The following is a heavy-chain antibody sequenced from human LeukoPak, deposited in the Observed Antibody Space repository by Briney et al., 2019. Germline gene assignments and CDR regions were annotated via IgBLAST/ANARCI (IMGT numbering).Heavy chain of an antibody. D-gene: IGHD3-3*01. CDR3: ARGRYDFWSGYHGPFDY. CDR1: GGSFSGYY. V-gene: IGHV4-34*01. J-gene: IGHJ4*02. CDR2: INPSGST. Sequence: SETLSLTCAVYGGSFSGYYWSWIRQPPGEGLGWDGEINPSGSTNYNPSLKSRVTISVDTSNNHFSLKRSSVTAADTAVYYCARGRYDFWSGYHGPFDYWGQGTLVTVSS.